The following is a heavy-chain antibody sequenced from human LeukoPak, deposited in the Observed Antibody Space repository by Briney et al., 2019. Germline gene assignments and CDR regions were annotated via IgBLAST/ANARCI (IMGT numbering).Heavy chain of an antibody. V-gene: IGHV3-21*04. CDR1: GFTFSSYG. D-gene: IGHD1-26*01. Sequence: GGSLRLSCAASGFTFSSYGMNWVRQAPGKGLEWVSFISSSSSYIYYADSVKGRFTISRDNAKNSLYLQMNSLRAEDTAVYYCARDGSHLKGYAFDVWGQGTMVTVSS. CDR2: ISSSSSYI. CDR3: ARDGSHLKGYAFDV. J-gene: IGHJ3*01.